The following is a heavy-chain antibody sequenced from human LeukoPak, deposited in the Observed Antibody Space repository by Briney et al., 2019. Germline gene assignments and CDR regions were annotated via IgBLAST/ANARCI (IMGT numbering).Heavy chain of an antibody. CDR2: IDHSGST. Sequence: SETLSLTCAVYDESFSGYYCSWIRQPPRKGLEWIGEIDHSGSTNYNPSLQSRVAISVDTSKNQFSLKVSSVSAADTAVYYCARGNRPYGEHEAFDIWGHGTTVTVSP. V-gene: IGHV4-34*01. CDR3: ARGNRPYGEHEAFDI. CDR1: DESFSGYY. D-gene: IGHD3-10*01. J-gene: IGHJ3*02.